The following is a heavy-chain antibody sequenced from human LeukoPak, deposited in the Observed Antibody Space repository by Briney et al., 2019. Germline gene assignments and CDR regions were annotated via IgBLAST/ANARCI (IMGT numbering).Heavy chain of an antibody. CDR2: INPSGGSA. CDR3: ARLADYDSSGYLSY. CDR1: GYSFTSDG. V-gene: IGHV1-46*01. J-gene: IGHJ4*02. Sequence: ASVKVSCKVFGYSFTSDGNSWVRQAPGQGLEWMGIINPSGGSARYAQKFQGRVTMTRDTSTSTVYMEVSSLRSEDTAVYYCARLADYDSSGYLSYWGQGTLVTVSS. D-gene: IGHD3-22*01.